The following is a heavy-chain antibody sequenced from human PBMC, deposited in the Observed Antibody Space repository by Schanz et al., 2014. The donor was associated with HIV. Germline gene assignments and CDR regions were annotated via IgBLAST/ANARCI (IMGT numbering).Heavy chain of an antibody. CDR3: ARARFGD. CDR1: GFTFSSYA. Sequence: EVHLLESGGGLVQPGGSLRLSCAASGFTFSSYAMSWVRQAPGKGLEWVSVISGSGGSTYYADSVKGRFTISRDNAKNSLYLQMNSLSAADTAVYFCARARFGDWGQGTLVTVSS. J-gene: IGHJ4*03. CDR2: ISGSGGST. V-gene: IGHV3-23*01. D-gene: IGHD3-3*01.